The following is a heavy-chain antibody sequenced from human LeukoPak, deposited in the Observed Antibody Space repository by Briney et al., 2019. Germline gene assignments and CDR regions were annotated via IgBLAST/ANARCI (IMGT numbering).Heavy chain of an antibody. D-gene: IGHD2-15*01. CDR1: GGTFSSYA. J-gene: IGHJ4*02. CDR3: ARVCSGGSCLDY. CDR2: IIPIFGTA. Sequence: SVKVSCKASGGTFSSYAISRVRQAPGQGLEWMGGIIPIFGTANYAQKFQGRVTITADESTSTAHMELSSLRSEDTAVYYCARVCSGGSCLDYCGQGTLVTVYS. V-gene: IGHV1-69*01.